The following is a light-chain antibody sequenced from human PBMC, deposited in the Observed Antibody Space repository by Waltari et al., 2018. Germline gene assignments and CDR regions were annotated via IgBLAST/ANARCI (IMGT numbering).Light chain of an antibody. CDR1: QSVGRS. CDR2: GAS. CDR3: QHYVRLPAT. V-gene: IGKV3-20*01. Sequence: EIVLTQSPGTLSSSPGARATLSCRASQSVGRSLAWYQQKPGQAPRLLIYGASNRAPGIPDRFSGSGSGTDFSLTISRLEPEDFGLYSCQHYVRLPATFGQGTKVEIK. J-gene: IGKJ1*01.